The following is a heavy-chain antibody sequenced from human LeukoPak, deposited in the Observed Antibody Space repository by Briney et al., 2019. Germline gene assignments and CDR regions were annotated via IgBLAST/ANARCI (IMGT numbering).Heavy chain of an antibody. CDR1: GGSISSGDYY. CDR2: IYYSGST. D-gene: IGHD3-16*02. CDR3: ARTWVHYDYVWGSYRPNYFDY. Sequence: PSETLSLTCTVSGGSISSGDYYWSWIRQPPGKGLEWIGYIYYSGSTYYNPSLKSRVTISVDTSKNQFSLKLSSVTAADTAVYYCARTWVHYDYVWGSYRPNYFDYWGQGTLVTVSS. V-gene: IGHV4-30-4*01. J-gene: IGHJ4*02.